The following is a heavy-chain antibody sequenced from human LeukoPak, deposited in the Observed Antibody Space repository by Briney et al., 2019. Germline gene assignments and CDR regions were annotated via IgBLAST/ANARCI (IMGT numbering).Heavy chain of an antibody. J-gene: IGHJ5*02. V-gene: IGHV3-23*01. Sequence: GGSLRLSCAASGFTFSHYGMNWVRQAPGMGLEWVSSLSGRGDSTLYADAVKGRFTISRDNLKDTVYLQMDGLRAEDTAIYYCARSASRQVLRFGFDLWGLGTLVTVSS. D-gene: IGHD3-3*01. CDR1: GFTFSHYG. CDR3: ARSASRQVLRFGFDL. CDR2: LSGRGDST.